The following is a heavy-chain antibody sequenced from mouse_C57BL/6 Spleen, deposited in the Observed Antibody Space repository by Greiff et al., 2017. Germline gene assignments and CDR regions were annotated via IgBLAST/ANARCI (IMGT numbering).Heavy chain of an antibody. CDR2: IDPNSGGT. Sequence: QVQLQQPGAELVKPGASVKLSCKASGYTFTSYWMHWAKQRPGRGLEWIGRIDPNSGGTKYNEKFKSKATLTVDKPSSTAYMQLSSLTSEDSAVYYCTRSYYGSSYVEYYYAMDYWGQGTSVTVSS. J-gene: IGHJ4*01. CDR3: TRSYYGSSYVEYYYAMDY. V-gene: IGHV1-72*01. CDR1: GYTFTSYW. D-gene: IGHD1-1*01.